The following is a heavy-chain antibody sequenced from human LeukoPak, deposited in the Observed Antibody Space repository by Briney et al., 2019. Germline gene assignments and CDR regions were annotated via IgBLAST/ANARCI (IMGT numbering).Heavy chain of an antibody. V-gene: IGHV5-51*01. CDR2: IYPGDSDT. Sequence: HGESLKISCKGSGYTFTSYWIGCGRQMPGKGLEWMGIIYPGDSDTRYSPSFQGQVTISADKSISTAYLQWSSLKASDTAMYYCAREYSAYGYWGQGTLVTVSS. D-gene: IGHD5-12*01. CDR3: AREYSAYGY. J-gene: IGHJ4*02. CDR1: GYTFTSYW.